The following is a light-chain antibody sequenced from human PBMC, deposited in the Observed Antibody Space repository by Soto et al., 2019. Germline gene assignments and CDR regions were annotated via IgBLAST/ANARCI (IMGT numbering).Light chain of an antibody. CDR2: DAS. Sequence: EIVLTQSPATLSQSPGERVTLSCRASQSVSSYLAWYQQKPGQAPRLLIYDASNRATGIPARFSGSGSGTDFTLTISSLEPEDFALYYCQQRSNCAWTFGQGTKVEIK. V-gene: IGKV3-11*01. CDR1: QSVSSY. J-gene: IGKJ1*01. CDR3: QQRSNCAWT.